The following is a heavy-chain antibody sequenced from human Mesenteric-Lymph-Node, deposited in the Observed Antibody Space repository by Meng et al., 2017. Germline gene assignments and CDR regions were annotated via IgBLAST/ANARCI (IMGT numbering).Heavy chain of an antibody. J-gene: IGHJ4*02. V-gene: IGHV4-30-4*08. CDR2: MDYRGST. D-gene: IGHD2-2*01. Sequence: QLPLPGSGPGLAKPSETLSLTCTVSGGSISSNGYYWDWVRQPPGKGLEWIGYMDYRGSTFYNPSLKSRVTISVDTSKNQFSLKLSSVTAADTAVYFCARGELLWDYWGQGTLVTVSS. CDR1: GGSISSNGYY. CDR3: ARGELLWDY.